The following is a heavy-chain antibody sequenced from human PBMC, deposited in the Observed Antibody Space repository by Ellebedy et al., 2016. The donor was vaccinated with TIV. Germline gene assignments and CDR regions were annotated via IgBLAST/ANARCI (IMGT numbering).Heavy chain of an antibody. J-gene: IGHJ4*02. D-gene: IGHD3-16*01. CDR2: FDPEDGET. Sequence: ASVKVSCKVSGYTLTELSMHWVRQAPGKGLEWMGGFDPEDGETIYAQKFQGRVTMTEDTSTDTAYMELTSLRSDDTALYYCARILRGRGGLDYWGQGTLVTVSS. V-gene: IGHV1-24*01. CDR3: ARILRGRGGLDY. CDR1: GYTLTELS.